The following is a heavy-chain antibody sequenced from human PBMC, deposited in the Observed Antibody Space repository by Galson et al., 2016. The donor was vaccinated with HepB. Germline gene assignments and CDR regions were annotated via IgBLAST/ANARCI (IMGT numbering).Heavy chain of an antibody. J-gene: IGHJ4*02. CDR1: EFTVSSNY. CDR2: ISGSGGST. Sequence: SLRLSCAASEFTVSSNYMSWVRQAPGQGLEWVSTISGSGGSTYYADSVKGRFTISRDNSKNTLYLQMNSLRAEDTAVYYCAKRPFMGGYFDYWGQGTLVTVS. V-gene: IGHV3-23*01. D-gene: IGHD1-26*01. CDR3: AKRPFMGGYFDY.